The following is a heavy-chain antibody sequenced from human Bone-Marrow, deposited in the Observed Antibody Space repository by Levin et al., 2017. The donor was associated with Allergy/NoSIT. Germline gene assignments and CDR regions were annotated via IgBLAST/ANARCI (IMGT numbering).Heavy chain of an antibody. CDR2: IYYSGST. J-gene: IGHJ4*02. CDR3: ARGAATYYDFWSGYPNQYYFDY. CDR1: GGSISSYY. Sequence: SETLSLTCTVSGGSISSYYWSWIRQPPGKGLEWIGYIYYSGSTNYNPSLKSRVTISVDTSKNQFSLKLSSVTAADTAVYYCARGAATYYDFWSGYPNQYYFDYWGQGTLVTVSS. D-gene: IGHD3-3*01. V-gene: IGHV4-59*01.